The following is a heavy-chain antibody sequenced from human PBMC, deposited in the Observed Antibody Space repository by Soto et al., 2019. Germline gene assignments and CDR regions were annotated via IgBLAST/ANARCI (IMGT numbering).Heavy chain of an antibody. CDR1: GGTFSSYA. CDR3: ATKLWFAGLTNYYYYYGMDV. J-gene: IGHJ6*02. D-gene: IGHD3-10*01. V-gene: IGHV1-69*06. CDR2: IIPIFGTA. Sequence: SVKVSCKASGGTFSSYAISWVRQAPGQGLEWMGGIIPIFGTANYAQKFQGRVTITADKSTSTAYMELSSLRSEDTAVYYCATKLWFAGLTNYYYYYGMDVWGQGTTVTVSS.